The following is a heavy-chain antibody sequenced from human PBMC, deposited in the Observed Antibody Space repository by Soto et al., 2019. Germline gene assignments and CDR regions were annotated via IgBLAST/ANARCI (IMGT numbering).Heavy chain of an antibody. CDR3: ARWGCSGSNCNLNQRSFDL. CDR2: IWYDGSNK. V-gene: IGHV3-33*01. Sequence: QVQLVESGGGVVQPGRSLRLSCAASGFIFNEYGMHWVRQAPGKGREWVAGIWYDGSNKYYADSVRGRFTFSRDNSRNTMSLQMNSLRVEDTAMYYCARWGCSGSNCNLNQRSFDLWGQGTLVTVSS. CDR1: GFIFNEYG. J-gene: IGHJ4*02. D-gene: IGHD2-15*01.